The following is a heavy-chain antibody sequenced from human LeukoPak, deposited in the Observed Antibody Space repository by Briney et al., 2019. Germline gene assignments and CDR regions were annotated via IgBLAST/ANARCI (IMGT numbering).Heavy chain of an antibody. D-gene: IGHD2-2*01. CDR1: GFTVSGNY. V-gene: IGHV3-53*01. CDR2: LYGGDDT. CDR3: ARDRGYCSSTRCLLGKYRYYGMDV. Sequence: GGSLRLSCVASGFTVSGNYMSWVRQAPGKGLEWVSVLYGGDDTNYAGSVKGRFTISRDNSKNTLYLQMNSLRAEDTAVYYCARDRGYCSSTRCLLGKYRYYGMDVWGKGTTVTVSS. J-gene: IGHJ6*04.